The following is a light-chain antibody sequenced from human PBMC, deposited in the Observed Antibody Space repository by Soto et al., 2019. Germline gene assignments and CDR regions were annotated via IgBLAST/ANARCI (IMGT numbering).Light chain of an antibody. CDR3: QQLNSYPPT. V-gene: IGKV1-9*01. Sequence: IQLTQSPSSLSASVGDRVTITCRASQGISSYLAWYQQKPGKAPKFLIYAASTLQRGVPSRFSGSGSGTDFTLTISSLQPEDFANYFCQQLNSYPPTFGQGTELEIK. CDR2: AAS. J-gene: IGKJ2*01. CDR1: QGISSY.